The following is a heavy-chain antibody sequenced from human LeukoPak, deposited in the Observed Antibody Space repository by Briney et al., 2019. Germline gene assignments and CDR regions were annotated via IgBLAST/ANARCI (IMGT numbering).Heavy chain of an antibody. V-gene: IGHV1-2*02. D-gene: IGHD6-13*01. CDR1: GYTFTSYY. Sequence: GASVKVSCKASGYTFTSYYMHWVRQAPGQGLEWMGWINPNSGGTNYAQKFQGRVTMTRDTSISTAYMELSRLRSDDTAVYYCARGTAAGNYYYYYMDVWGKGTTVTVSS. CDR2: INPNSGGT. J-gene: IGHJ6*03. CDR3: ARGTAAGNYYYYYMDV.